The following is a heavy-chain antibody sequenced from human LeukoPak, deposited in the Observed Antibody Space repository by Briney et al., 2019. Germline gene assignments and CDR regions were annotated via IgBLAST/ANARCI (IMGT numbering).Heavy chain of an antibody. CDR2: ISAYNGNT. CDR3: ARAVRRIQLERLGFDY. V-gene: IGHV1-18*01. CDR1: GYTFTSYA. Sequence: ASVKVSCKASGYTFTSYAMNWVRQAPGQGLEWMGWISAYNGNTNYAQKLQGRVTMTTDTSTSTAYMELRSLRSDDTAVYYCARAVRRIQLERLGFDYWGQGTLVTVSS. J-gene: IGHJ4*02. D-gene: IGHD1-1*01.